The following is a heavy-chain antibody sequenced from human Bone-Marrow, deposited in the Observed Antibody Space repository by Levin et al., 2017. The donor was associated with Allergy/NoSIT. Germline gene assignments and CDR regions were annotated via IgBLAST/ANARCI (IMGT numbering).Heavy chain of an antibody. CDR1: GGTFSSYA. Sequence: KPGESLKISCKASGGTFSSYAISWVRQAPGQGLEWMGGIIPIFGTANYAQKFQGRVTITADESTSTAYMELSSLRSEDTAVYYCARGMDRWYSSGWYNWGQGTLVTVSS. CDR3: ARGMDRWYSSGWYN. J-gene: IGHJ4*02. CDR2: IIPIFGTA. V-gene: IGHV1-69*01. D-gene: IGHD6-19*01.